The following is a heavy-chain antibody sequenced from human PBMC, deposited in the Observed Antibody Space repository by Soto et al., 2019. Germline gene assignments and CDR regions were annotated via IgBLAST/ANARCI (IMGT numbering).Heavy chain of an antibody. D-gene: IGHD3-22*01. J-gene: IGHJ4*02. V-gene: IGHV3-23*01. CDR2: ISGSGGST. CDR1: GFTFSSYA. CDR3: AKAPEGLKDSSGPTDY. Sequence: QPGGSLRLSCAASGFTFSSYAMSWVRQAPGKGLEWVSAISGSGGSTYYADSVKGRFTISRDNSKNTLYLQMNSLRAEDTAVYYCAKAPEGLKDSSGPTDYWGQGTLVTVSS.